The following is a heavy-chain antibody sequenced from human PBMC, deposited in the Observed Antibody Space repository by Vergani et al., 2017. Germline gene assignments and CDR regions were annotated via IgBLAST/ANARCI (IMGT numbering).Heavy chain of an antibody. J-gene: IGHJ4*02. CDR3: ARDAWQVGATDPMIYYFDY. Sequence: QVQLVQSGAEVKKPGASVKVSCKASGYTFTGYYMHWVRQAPGQGLEWMGWINPNSGGTNYAQKFQGWVTMTRDTSISTAYMELSRLRSDDTAVYYCARDAWQVGATDPMIYYFDYWGQGTLVTVSS. D-gene: IGHD1-26*01. CDR2: INPNSGGT. V-gene: IGHV1-2*04. CDR1: GYTFTGYY.